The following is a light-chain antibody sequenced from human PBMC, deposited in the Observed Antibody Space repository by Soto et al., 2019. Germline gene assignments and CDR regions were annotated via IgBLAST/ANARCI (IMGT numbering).Light chain of an antibody. CDR2: RNN. J-gene: IGLJ1*01. Sequence: QSVLTQPPSASGTPGQRVTISCSGSSSNIGSNYVYWYQQLPGTAPKLLIYRNNQRPSGVPDRFSGSKSSTSASLAISGLRSEDEADYYCAAWDDSLIYVFGTGTKVTVL. CDR3: AAWDDSLIYV. CDR1: SSNIGSNY. V-gene: IGLV1-47*01.